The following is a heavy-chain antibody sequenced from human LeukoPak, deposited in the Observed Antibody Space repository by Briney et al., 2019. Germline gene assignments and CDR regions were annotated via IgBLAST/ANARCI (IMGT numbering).Heavy chain of an antibody. J-gene: IGHJ4*02. V-gene: IGHV3-7*03. D-gene: IGHD6-13*01. CDR1: GFTFSSYW. CDR3: ARVRLAAAAPFDY. Sequence: PGGSLRLSCAASGFTFSSYWMSWVRQAPGKGLEWVANIKQDGSEKYYVDSVKGRFTISRDNAKNSLYLQMNSLRAEDTAVYYCARVRLAAAAPFDYWGQGTLVTVSS. CDR2: IKQDGSEK.